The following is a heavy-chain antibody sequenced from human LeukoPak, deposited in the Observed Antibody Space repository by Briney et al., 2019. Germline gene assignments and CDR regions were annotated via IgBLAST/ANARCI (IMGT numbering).Heavy chain of an antibody. D-gene: IGHD2-2*01. CDR3: ARHVVPAAQSSYMDV. Sequence: SETLSLTCAVSGYSISSGYYWGWIRQPPGKGLEWIGSFYHSGSAYYNPSLKSRVTISVDTSKNQFSLKLNSVTAADTSLYYCARHVVPAAQSSYMDVWGKGTTVTVSS. J-gene: IGHJ6*03. V-gene: IGHV4-38-2*01. CDR2: FYHSGSA. CDR1: GYSISSGYY.